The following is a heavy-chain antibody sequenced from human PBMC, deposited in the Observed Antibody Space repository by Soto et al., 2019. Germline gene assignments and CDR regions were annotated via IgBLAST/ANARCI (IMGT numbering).Heavy chain of an antibody. D-gene: IGHD6-13*01. J-gene: IGHJ6*02. CDR2: IYYSGST. Sequence: QVQLQESGPGLVKPSETLSLTCTVSGGSVSSGSYYWSWIRQPPGKGLEWIGYIYYSGSTNYNLSLKSRVTISVDTSKNQFSLKLSSVTAADTAVYYCARGGSSWLRMTYYYGMDVWGQGTTVTVSS. V-gene: IGHV4-61*01. CDR1: GGSVSSGSYY. CDR3: ARGGSSWLRMTYYYGMDV.